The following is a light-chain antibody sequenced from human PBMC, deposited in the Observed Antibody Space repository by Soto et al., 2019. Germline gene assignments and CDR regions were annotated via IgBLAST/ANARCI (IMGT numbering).Light chain of an antibody. CDR2: EDN. Sequence: FMLTQPHSVSESPGKTVTISCTRSSGSIASNYVQWYQQRPGSAPTTVIYEDNQRPSGVPDRFSGSIDSSSNSAALTISGLKTEDEADCYCQSYDISKGVFGGGTKLTVL. V-gene: IGLV6-57*03. CDR3: QSYDISKGV. J-gene: IGLJ2*01. CDR1: SGSIASNY.